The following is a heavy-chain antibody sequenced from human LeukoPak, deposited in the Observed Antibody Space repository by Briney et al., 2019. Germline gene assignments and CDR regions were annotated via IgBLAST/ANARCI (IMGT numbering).Heavy chain of an antibody. CDR2: ISSSSSYI. CDR3: APTYYYDSSGSPGANYFDY. D-gene: IGHD3-22*01. CDR1: GFTFSGYS. V-gene: IGHV3-21*01. J-gene: IGHJ4*02. Sequence: GGSLRLSCAASGFTFSGYSMNWVRQAPGKGLEWVSSISSSSSYIYYADSVKGRFTISRDNAKNSLYLQMNSLRAEDTAVYYCAPTYYYDSSGSPGANYFDYWGQGTLVTVSS.